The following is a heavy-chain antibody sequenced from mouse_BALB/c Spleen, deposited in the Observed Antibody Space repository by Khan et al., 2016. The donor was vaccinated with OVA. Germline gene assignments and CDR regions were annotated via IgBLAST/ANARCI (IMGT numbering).Heavy chain of an antibody. D-gene: IGHD2-14*01. Sequence: EVELVESGGGSVKPGGSLKLSCAVSGFTFSSYVMSWVRQTPEQRLEWVASISSGGSTHYPDSVKGRFTISRDNARNILYLQMSSLRSEDMAIYYCAREAYRYDEYYFDYWGQGTTLTVSS. CDR3: AREAYRYDEYYFDY. J-gene: IGHJ2*01. V-gene: IGHV5-6-5*01. CDR2: ISSGGST. CDR1: GFTFSSYV.